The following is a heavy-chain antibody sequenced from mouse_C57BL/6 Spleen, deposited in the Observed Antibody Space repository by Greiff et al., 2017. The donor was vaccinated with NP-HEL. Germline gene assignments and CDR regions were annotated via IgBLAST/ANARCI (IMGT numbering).Heavy chain of an antibody. J-gene: IGHJ3*01. Sequence: QVQLQQPGAELVKPGASVKLSCKASGYTFTSYWMQWVKQRPGQGLEWIGEIDPSDSYTNYNQKFKGKATLTVDTSSSTAYMQLSSLTSEDSAFYYCARNGHDAPFAYWGQGTLVTVSA. CDR1: GYTFTSYW. V-gene: IGHV1-50*01. D-gene: IGHD2-3*01. CDR2: IDPSDSYT. CDR3: ARNGHDAPFAY.